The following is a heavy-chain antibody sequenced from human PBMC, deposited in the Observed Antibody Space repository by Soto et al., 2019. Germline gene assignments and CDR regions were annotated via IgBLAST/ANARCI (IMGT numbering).Heavy chain of an antibody. D-gene: IGHD3-10*01. J-gene: IGHJ4*02. Sequence: QVQLQESGPGLVKPSQTLSLTCTVSGGSINSGGYYWSWIRQHPGKGLEWIGYIFYSGRTYYNPSLKSRVTLSVDMSKNQFSLKLSSVTAADTAVYYCARVGGSGSPFDNWGQGTLVTVSS. CDR2: IFYSGRT. CDR3: ARVGGSGSPFDN. CDR1: GGSINSGGYY. V-gene: IGHV4-31*03.